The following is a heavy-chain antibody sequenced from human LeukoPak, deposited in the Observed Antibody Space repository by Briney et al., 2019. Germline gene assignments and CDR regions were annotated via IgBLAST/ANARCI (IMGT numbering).Heavy chain of an antibody. CDR3: ARRTGVEWFDP. V-gene: IGHV5-10-1*01. CDR1: GYSFTSYW. J-gene: IGHJ5*02. Sequence: GESLKISCKGSGYSFTSYWISWVRQTPGKGLEWMGRIDPSDSYTKYSPSFQGHVTISADKSINTAYLQWSSLKASDTAMYYCARRTGVEWFDPWGQGTLVTVSS. D-gene: IGHD7-27*01. CDR2: IDPSDSYT.